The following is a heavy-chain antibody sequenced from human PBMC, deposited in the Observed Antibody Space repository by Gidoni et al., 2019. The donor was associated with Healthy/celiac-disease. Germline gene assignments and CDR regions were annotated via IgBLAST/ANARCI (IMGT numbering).Heavy chain of an antibody. V-gene: IGHV1-69*01. D-gene: IGHD3-10*01. CDR2: IIPIFGTA. Sequence: QVQLVQSGPEVKKPGSSVKVSCKASGGTFSSYANSWVRQAPGQGLEWMGGIIPIFGTANYAQKFQGRVTITADESTSTAYMELSSLRSEDTAVYYCARGIGSGSYYLSLVVWYYWGQGTLVTVSS. CDR3: ARGIGSGSYYLSLVVWYY. J-gene: IGHJ4*02. CDR1: GGTFSSYA.